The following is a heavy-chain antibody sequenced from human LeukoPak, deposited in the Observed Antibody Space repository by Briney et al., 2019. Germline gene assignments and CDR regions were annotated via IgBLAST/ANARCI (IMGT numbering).Heavy chain of an antibody. Sequence: ASVKVSCKASGYTFTGYYMHWVRQAPGQGLEWMGWINPNSGGTNYAQKFQGRVTMTRDTSISTAYMELSRLRSDDTAVYYCARASPTWIHRGVDYYFDYWGQGTLVTVSS. CDR3: ARASPTWIHRGVDYYFDY. V-gene: IGHV1-2*02. D-gene: IGHD5-18*01. CDR2: INPNSGGT. CDR1: GYTFTGYY. J-gene: IGHJ4*02.